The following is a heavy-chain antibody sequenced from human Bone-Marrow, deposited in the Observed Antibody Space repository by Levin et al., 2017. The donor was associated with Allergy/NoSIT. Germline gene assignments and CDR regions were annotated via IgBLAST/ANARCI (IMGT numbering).Heavy chain of an antibody. V-gene: IGHV5-10-1*01. CDR2: IDPSDSYT. CDR1: GYSFSNYW. Sequence: GGSLRLSCKGSGYSFSNYWISWVRHMPGKGLEWMGKIDPSDSYTDYSPSFQGHVTISADKSISTTYLNWRSLKASDTAIYYCARETGYALDYWGQGALVTVSS. J-gene: IGHJ4*02. CDR3: ARETGYALDY. D-gene: IGHD3-9*01.